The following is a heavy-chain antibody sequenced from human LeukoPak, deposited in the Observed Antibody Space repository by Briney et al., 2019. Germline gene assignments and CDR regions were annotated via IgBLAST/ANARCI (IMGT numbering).Heavy chain of an antibody. D-gene: IGHD1-7*01. CDR2: TVSEIDGGTT. CDR1: GFTFSTYW. CDR3: TTDEDWNYARKDV. V-gene: IGHV3-15*04. J-gene: IGHJ6*02. Sequence: GGSLRLSCAASGFTFSTYWMSWVRQVPGKGLEWVGQTVSEIDGGTTDYAAPVKGRFTISRDDSKSTLYLQMNSLKIEDTAVYYCTTDEDWNYARKDVWGQGATVIVSS.